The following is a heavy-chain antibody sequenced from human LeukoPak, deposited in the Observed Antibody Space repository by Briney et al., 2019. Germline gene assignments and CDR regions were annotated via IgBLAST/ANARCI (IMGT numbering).Heavy chain of an antibody. CDR1: GHTFTKSW. CDR2: IYPDDSDT. D-gene: IGHD4-17*01. Sequence: GESLKISCKGSGHTFTKSWIVWVRQKPGKGLEWMGLIYPDDSDTRYNPSFQGQVTISADKSITTAYLQWSSLKASDTAMYYCARHLDYGHDYWGQGTLVTVSS. CDR3: ARHLDYGHDY. V-gene: IGHV5-51*01. J-gene: IGHJ4*02.